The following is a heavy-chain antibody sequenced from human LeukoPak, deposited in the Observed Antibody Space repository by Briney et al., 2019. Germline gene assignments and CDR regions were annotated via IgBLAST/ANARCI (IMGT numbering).Heavy chain of an antibody. CDR1: GFTFSTYW. D-gene: IGHD1-1*01. J-gene: IGHJ4*02. Sequence: GGSLRLSCAVSGFTFSTYWMHWVRQAPGKGLVWVSRINSDGTATHYADSVQGRFIISRDNAKNTLHLQMNSLRVEDTAVYYCGRINEADSDWGQGALVTVSS. CDR2: INSDGTAT. CDR3: GRINEADSD. V-gene: IGHV3-74*01.